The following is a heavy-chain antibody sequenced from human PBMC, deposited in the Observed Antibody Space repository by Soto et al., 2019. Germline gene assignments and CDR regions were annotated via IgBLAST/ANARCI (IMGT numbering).Heavy chain of an antibody. D-gene: IGHD3-22*01. J-gene: IGHJ6*02. CDR2: INHSGST. CDR1: GGSFSGYY. Sequence: PSETLSLTCAVYGGSFSGYYWSWIRQPPGKGLEWIGEINHSGSTNYNPSLKSRVTISVDTSKNQFSLKLSSVTAADTAVYYCARLYYYDSSGYYYDYYYGMDVWGQGTTVTV. CDR3: ARLYYYDSSGYYYDYYYGMDV. V-gene: IGHV4-34*01.